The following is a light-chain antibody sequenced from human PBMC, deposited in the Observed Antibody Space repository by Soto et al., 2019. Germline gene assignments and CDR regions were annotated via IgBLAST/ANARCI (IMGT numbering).Light chain of an antibody. CDR1: QAISNW. Sequence: IQTTQSPDSVSASVGDTITITCRASQAISNWIAWYQQKPGQAPKILIYAASTLQGGVPLRFSGSGSGTDFTLTISSLQPEDFATYYCQQANSFPLTFGGGTRVEVK. V-gene: IGKV1D-12*01. J-gene: IGKJ4*01. CDR2: AAS. CDR3: QQANSFPLT.